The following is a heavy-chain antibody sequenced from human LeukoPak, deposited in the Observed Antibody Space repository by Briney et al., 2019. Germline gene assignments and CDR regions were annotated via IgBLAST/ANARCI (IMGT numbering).Heavy chain of an antibody. CDR2: INHGGST. D-gene: IGHD5-18*01. J-gene: IGHJ4*02. V-gene: IGHV4-34*01. CDR1: GGSFSGHY. CDR3: AREIGGYTYGYVPREVLYYFDY. Sequence: SETLSLTCAVSGGSFSGHYWNWIRQPPGKGLEWIGEINHGGSTNYNPSLKSRVTISVDTSQKQFSLRLSSVTAADTAVYYCAREIGGYTYGYVPREVLYYFDYWGQGTLVTVSS.